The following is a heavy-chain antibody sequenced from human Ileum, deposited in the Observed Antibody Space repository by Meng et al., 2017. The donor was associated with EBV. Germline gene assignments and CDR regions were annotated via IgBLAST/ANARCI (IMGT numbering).Heavy chain of an antibody. CDR1: GGSISSSNW. CDR2: IHHTEST. CDR3: ARESYSDSSGYYSLDY. D-gene: IGHD3-22*01. J-gene: IGHJ4*02. V-gene: IGHV4-4*02. Sequence: HVPVEGSGPRLVQPSGTLSLPCAVSGGSISSSNWWSWVRQAPGKGLEWIGEIHHTESTNYNPSLKSRVTISVDKSKNQFSLKLSSVTAADTAVYYCARESYSDSSGYYSLDYWGQGSLVTVSS.